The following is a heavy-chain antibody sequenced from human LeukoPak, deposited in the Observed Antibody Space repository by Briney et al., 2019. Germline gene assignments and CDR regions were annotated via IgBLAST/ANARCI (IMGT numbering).Heavy chain of an antibody. CDR3: ARDVIPNDIQYFDY. V-gene: IGHV3-21*01. J-gene: IGHJ4*02. CDR2: ISSSSSYI. D-gene: IGHD3-22*01. Sequence: GGSLRLSCAASGFTFSSYSMNWVRQAPGKGLEWVSSISSSSSYIYYADSVKGRFTISRDNAKNSLYLQMNSLRAEDTAVYYCARDVIPNDIQYFDYWGQGTLVTVSS. CDR1: GFTFSSYS.